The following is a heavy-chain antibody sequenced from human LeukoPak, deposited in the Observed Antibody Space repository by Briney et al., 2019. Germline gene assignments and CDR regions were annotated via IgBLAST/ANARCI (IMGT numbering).Heavy chain of an antibody. V-gene: IGHV4-39*02. Sequence: SETLSLTCTVSGGSISSSNYYWGWIRQPPGKGLEWIGSIYYSGSTYYNPSLKSRVTISVDTSKNQFSLKLSSVTAADTAVYYCARDRPYSSSDPIDYWGQGTLVTVSS. CDR1: GGSISSSNYY. D-gene: IGHD6-6*01. CDR3: ARDRPYSSSDPIDY. J-gene: IGHJ4*02. CDR2: IYYSGST.